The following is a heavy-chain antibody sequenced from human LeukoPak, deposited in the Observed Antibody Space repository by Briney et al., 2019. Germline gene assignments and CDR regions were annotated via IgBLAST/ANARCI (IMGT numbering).Heavy chain of an antibody. V-gene: IGHV1-69*13. Sequence: ASVKLSCKASGVTFSSYAISWVRQAPGQGLEWMGGIIPIFGTAYYAHKLQGRVTITADESTSTAYMELSSLRAEDTAVYYCARDSGYDSTYYFDYWGQGTLVTVSS. CDR1: GVTFSSYA. D-gene: IGHD5-12*01. CDR2: IIPIFGTA. CDR3: ARDSGYDSTYYFDY. J-gene: IGHJ4*02.